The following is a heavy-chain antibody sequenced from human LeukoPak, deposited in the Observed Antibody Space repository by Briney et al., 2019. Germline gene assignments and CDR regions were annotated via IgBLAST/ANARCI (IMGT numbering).Heavy chain of an antibody. CDR1: GFTFSSYS. J-gene: IGHJ5*02. D-gene: IGHD5-12*01. Sequence: PGGSLRLSCAASGFTFSSYSMNWVRQAPGKGLEWVSYISSSSSTIYYADSVKGRFTISRDNAKNSLYLQMNSLRAEDTAVYYCARVHASGYNIYNWFDPWGQGTLVTVSS. CDR2: ISSSSSTI. V-gene: IGHV3-48*04. CDR3: ARVHASGYNIYNWFDP.